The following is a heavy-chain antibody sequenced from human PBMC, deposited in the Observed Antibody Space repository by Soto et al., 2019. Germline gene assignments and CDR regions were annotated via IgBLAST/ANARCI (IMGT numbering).Heavy chain of an antibody. D-gene: IGHD5-12*01. CDR2: INPSGGST. CDR1: GYTFTSYY. J-gene: IGHJ6*02. Sequence: QVQLVQSGAEVKKPGASVKVSCKASGYTFTSYYMHWVRQAPGQGLEWMGIINPSGGSTSYAQKFQGRVTMTRDTSTSTVYMELSSRRSEDTAVYYCARDRGDSGYDGYYYYYGMDVWGQGTTVTVSS. CDR3: ARDRGDSGYDGYYYYYGMDV. V-gene: IGHV1-46*01.